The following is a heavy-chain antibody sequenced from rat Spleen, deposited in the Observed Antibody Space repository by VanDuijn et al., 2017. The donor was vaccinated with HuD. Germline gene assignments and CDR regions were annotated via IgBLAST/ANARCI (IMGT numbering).Heavy chain of an antibody. D-gene: IGHD1-9*01. CDR3: VRYSGKYYGYNFLDY. J-gene: IGHJ2*01. CDR2: IIYDGGST. V-gene: IGHV5-17*01. CDR1: GFTFSDYA. Sequence: EVQLVASGGGLVQPGRSLKLSCAASGFTFSDYAMAWVRQAPKKGLEWVATIIYDGGSTYYRDSVKGRFTISRHTTEGSLNLEMDSLRSEDTATYFCVRYSGKYYGYNFLDYWGQGVMVTVSS.